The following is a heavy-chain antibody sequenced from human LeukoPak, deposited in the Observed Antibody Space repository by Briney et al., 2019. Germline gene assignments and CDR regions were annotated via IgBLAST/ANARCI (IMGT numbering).Heavy chain of an antibody. J-gene: IGHJ4*02. V-gene: IGHV3-23*01. CDR1: GFAFSSYA. CDR3: AKDGPFIVAAS. CDR2: ISGSGGST. Sequence: GGSLRLSCAASGFAFSSYAMSWVRQAPGKGLEWVSAISGSGGSTYYADSVKGRSTISRDNSKNTLYLQMNSLRAEDTAVYYCAKDGPFIVAASWGQGTLVTVSS. D-gene: IGHD5-12*01.